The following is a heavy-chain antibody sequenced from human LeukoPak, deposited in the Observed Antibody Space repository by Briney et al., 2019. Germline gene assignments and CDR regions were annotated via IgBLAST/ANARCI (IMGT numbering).Heavy chain of an antibody. V-gene: IGHV1-2*02. D-gene: IGHD4-11*01. CDR1: GYTFTGYY. Sequence: ASVKVSCKASGYTFTGYYMHWVRQAPGQGLEWMGWINPNSGGTNYAQKFQGRVTMTRDTSISTAYMELSRLRSDDTAVYYCARSTATVTTHDYWGQGTLVTVSS. J-gene: IGHJ4*02. CDR2: INPNSGGT. CDR3: ARSTATVTTHDY.